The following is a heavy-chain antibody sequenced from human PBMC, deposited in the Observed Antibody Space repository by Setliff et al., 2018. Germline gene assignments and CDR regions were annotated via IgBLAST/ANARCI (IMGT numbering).Heavy chain of an antibody. CDR2: ISSSGSTI. Sequence: PGGSLRLSCAASGFTFSDYYMSWIRQAPGKGLEWVSYISSSGSTIYYADSVKGRFTISRDNAENSLYLQMNSLRAEDTAVYYCARSESCGATNCSPFDYWGQGTLVTVSS. J-gene: IGHJ4*02. CDR3: ARSESCGATNCSPFDY. CDR1: GFTFSDYY. D-gene: IGHD2-2*01. V-gene: IGHV3-11*04.